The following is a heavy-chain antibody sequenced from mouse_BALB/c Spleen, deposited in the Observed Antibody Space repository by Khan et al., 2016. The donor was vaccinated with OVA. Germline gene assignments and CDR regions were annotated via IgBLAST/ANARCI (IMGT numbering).Heavy chain of an antibody. CDR2: INPRSSYT. V-gene: IGHV1-4*01. Sequence: QVQLQQSGAELARPGASVKMSCKASGYTFTSNTMHWVKQRPGQGLEWIGYINPRSSYTNYNQKFKDQATLTADKSSSTAYMQLSLLTAEDSAVYYCARRTTGYAMDYWGQGTSVTVSS. CDR3: ARRTTGYAMDY. D-gene: IGHD2-12*01. J-gene: IGHJ4*01. CDR1: GYTFTSNT.